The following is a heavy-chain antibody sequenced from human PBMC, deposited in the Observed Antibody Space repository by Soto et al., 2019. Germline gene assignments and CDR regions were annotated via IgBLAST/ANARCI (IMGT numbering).Heavy chain of an antibody. CDR3: AKDSYSSSSGTFDY. CDR2: ISWKGGSL. J-gene: IGHJ4*02. CDR1: GFTFDDYA. V-gene: IGHV3-9*01. Sequence: EVQLVESGGGLVQPGRSLRLSCAASGFTFDDYAMHWVRQAPGKGLEWVSGISWKGGSLGYADSVRGRFTISRDNAKNSLYLQMNSLRAEDTALYYCAKDSYSSSSGTFDYWGQGTLVTVSS. D-gene: IGHD6-6*01.